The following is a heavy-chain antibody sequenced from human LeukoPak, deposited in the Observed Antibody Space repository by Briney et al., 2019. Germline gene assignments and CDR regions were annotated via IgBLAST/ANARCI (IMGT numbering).Heavy chain of an antibody. CDR3: ARRRYYDSTGYFE. Sequence: SETLSLTCTVSGDFISSSSYYWGWIRQPPGKGLEWIGDIYYTGKTYYNPSLKSRVFISIDTSKNYFSLNLNFVTAADTAVYYCARRRYYDSTGYFEWGRGSLVTVSS. J-gene: IGHJ1*01. V-gene: IGHV4-39*02. D-gene: IGHD3-22*01. CDR2: IYYTGKT. CDR1: GDFISSSSYY.